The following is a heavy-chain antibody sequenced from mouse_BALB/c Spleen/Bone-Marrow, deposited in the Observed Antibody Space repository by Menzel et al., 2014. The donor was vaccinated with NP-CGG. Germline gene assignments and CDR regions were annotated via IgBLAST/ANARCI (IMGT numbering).Heavy chain of an antibody. CDR1: GFTFSSFG. V-gene: IGHV5-17*02. Sequence: EVQVVESGGGLVQPGGSRKLSCAASGFTFSSFGMHWVRQAPEKGLEWVAYISSDSTAIYYADTVKGRFTISRDNPKNPRFLQMTSLRTEDTAMYHCIRPYDGYGAGFGYRGQGTLGTGSA. J-gene: IGHJ3*01. CDR2: ISSDSTAI. CDR3: IRPYDGYGAGFGY. D-gene: IGHD2-3*01.